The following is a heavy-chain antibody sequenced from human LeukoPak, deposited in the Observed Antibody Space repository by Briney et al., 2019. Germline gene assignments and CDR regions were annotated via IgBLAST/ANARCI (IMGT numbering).Heavy chain of an antibody. CDR1: GFTFSIYA. D-gene: IGHD3-16*02. J-gene: IGHJ4*02. V-gene: IGHV3-23*01. Sequence: GGSLRLSCAASGFTFSIYAMNWVRQAPGKGLDWVSSISGSGDSTYYADSVKGRFTISRDNSKNTLYVQMNSLRAEDTAAYYCAKDIWGYPLSPIDYWGQGTLVTVSS. CDR2: ISGSGDST. CDR3: AKDIWGYPLSPIDY.